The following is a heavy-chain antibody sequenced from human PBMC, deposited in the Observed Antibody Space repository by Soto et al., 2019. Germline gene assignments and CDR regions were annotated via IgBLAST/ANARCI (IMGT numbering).Heavy chain of an antibody. D-gene: IGHD2-21*02. V-gene: IGHV3-7*01. CDR1: GFTFSSYW. Sequence: GGSLRLSCAASGFTFSSYWMSWVRQAPGKGLEWVANIKQDGSEKYYVDSVKGRFTISRDNAKNSLYLQMNSLRAEDTAVYYCARDIGGGNSGPPVYWGQGTLVTVSS. CDR2: IKQDGSEK. CDR3: ARDIGGGNSGPPVY. J-gene: IGHJ4*02.